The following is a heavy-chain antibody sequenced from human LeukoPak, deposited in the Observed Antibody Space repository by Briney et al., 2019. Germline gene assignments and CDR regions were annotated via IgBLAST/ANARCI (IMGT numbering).Heavy chain of an antibody. CDR2: FYHSGST. D-gene: IGHD1/OR15-1a*01. V-gene: IGHV4-38-2*01. J-gene: IGHJ4*02. CDR3: ARGVGTGPIDY. CDR1: AYSINIGYY. Sequence: SETLSLTCAVSAYSINIGYYWGWIRQPPGKGLEWIVGFYHSGSTYYNSSLKSRVTLSVDTSKNQFSLKMSSVTAADTAMYYCARGVGTGPIDYWGQGTLVTVSS.